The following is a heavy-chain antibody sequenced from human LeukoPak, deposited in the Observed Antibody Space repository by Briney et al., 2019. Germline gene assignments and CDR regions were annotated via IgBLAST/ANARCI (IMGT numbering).Heavy chain of an antibody. D-gene: IGHD6-13*01. Sequence: GGSLRLSCAASGFTFSSYAMHWVRQAPGKGLEWVAIISYDGSNRYYADSVKGRFTISRDNSKNTLYLQMNSLRAEDTAVYYCARAAYGAAAPYRDYWGQGTLVTVSS. J-gene: IGHJ4*02. V-gene: IGHV3-30*04. CDR3: ARAAYGAAAPYRDY. CDR1: GFTFSSYA. CDR2: ISYDGSNR.